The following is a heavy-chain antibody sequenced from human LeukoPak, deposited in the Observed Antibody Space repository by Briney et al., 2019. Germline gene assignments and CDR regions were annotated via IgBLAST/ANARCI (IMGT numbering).Heavy chain of an antibody. V-gene: IGHV4-39*07. Sequence: SETLSLTCTVSGGSISSSSYYWGWIRQPPGKGLEWIGSIYYSGSTYYNPSLKSRVTISVDTSKNQFSLKLSSVTAADTAVYYCTRTEAWGYSGYGLGTFDIWGQGTMVTVSS. CDR2: IYYSGST. CDR3: TRTEAWGYSGYGLGTFDI. CDR1: GGSISSSSYY. J-gene: IGHJ3*02. D-gene: IGHD5-12*01.